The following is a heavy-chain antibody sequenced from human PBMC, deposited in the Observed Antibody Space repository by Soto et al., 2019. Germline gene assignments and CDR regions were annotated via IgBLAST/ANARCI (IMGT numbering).Heavy chain of an antibody. D-gene: IGHD3-10*01. Sequence: GASVKVSCKASGYTFTSYGISWVRQAPGQGLEWMGWISAYNGNTKYSQKFQGRVTITRDTSASTAYMELSSLRSEDTAVYYRARDLLGLPGTPLLQHWGQGTLVTVSS. J-gene: IGHJ1*01. CDR3: ARDLLGLPGTPLLQH. V-gene: IGHV1-18*04. CDR1: GYTFTSYG. CDR2: ISAYNGNT.